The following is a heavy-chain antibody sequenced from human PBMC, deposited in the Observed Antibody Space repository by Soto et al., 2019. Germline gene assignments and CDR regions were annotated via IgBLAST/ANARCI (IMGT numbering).Heavy chain of an antibody. CDR3: ARDTRNYYDSSGYYPQYYYYYGMDV. CDR2: ISSSGSTI. D-gene: IGHD3-22*01. J-gene: IGHJ6*02. V-gene: IGHV3-48*03. CDR1: GFTFSSYE. Sequence: GGSLRLSCAASGFTFSSYEMNWVRQAPGKGLEWVSYISSSGSTIYYADSVKGRFTISRDNAKNSLYLQMNSLRAEDTAVYYCARDTRNYYDSSGYYPQYYYYYGMDVWGQGTTVTVSS.